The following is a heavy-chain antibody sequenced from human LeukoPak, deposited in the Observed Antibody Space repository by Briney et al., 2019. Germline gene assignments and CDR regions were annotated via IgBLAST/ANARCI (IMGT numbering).Heavy chain of an antibody. CDR2: ISSSSSYI. D-gene: IGHD3-3*01. CDR3: ARVLSFWSGYLLPVFDY. CDR1: GFTFSSYS. V-gene: IGHV3-21*01. Sequence: GGSLRLSCAASGFTFSSYSMNWVRQAPGKGLEWVSSISSSSSYIYYADSVKGRFTISRDNAKNSLYLQMNSQRAEDTAVYYSARVLSFWSGYLLPVFDYWGQGTLVTVSS. J-gene: IGHJ4*02.